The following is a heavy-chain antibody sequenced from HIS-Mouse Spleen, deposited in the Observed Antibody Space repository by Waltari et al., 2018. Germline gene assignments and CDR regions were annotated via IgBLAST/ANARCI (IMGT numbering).Heavy chain of an antibody. V-gene: IGHV2-5*02. CDR3: AHLTTKSTVVTPGHYFDY. CDR2: IYWDDDK. D-gene: IGHD4-17*01. J-gene: IGHJ4*02. CDR1: GFSLSTSGVG. Sequence: QITLKESGPTLVKPTQTLTLTCTFSGFSLSTSGVGVGWSRQPPGKALEWLALIYWDDDKRYSPSLKSRLTITKDTSKNQVVLTVTNMDPVDTASYYCAHLTTKSTVVTPGHYFDYWGQGTLVTVSS.